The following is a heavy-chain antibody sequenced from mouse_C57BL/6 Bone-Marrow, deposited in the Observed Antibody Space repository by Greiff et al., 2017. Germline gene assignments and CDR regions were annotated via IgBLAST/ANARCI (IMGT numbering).Heavy chain of an antibody. CDR3: ARDIYEGFAY. CDR1: GFTFSSYA. J-gene: IGHJ3*01. V-gene: IGHV5-4*01. CDR2: ISDGGSYT. D-gene: IGHD2-3*01. Sequence: EVKLVESGGGLVKPGGSLKLSCAASGFTFSSYAMSWVRQTPEKRLAWVATISDGGSYTYYPDNVKGRFTISRDNAKNNLYLQMSHLKSDDTAMYYCARDIYEGFAYWGQGTLVTVSA.